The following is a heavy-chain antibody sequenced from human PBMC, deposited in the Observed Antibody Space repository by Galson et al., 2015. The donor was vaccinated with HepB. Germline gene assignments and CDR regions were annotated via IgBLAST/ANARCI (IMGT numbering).Heavy chain of an antibody. V-gene: IGHV1-2*02. CDR1: GYTFTGYY. D-gene: IGHD3-3*01. Sequence: SVKVSCKASGYTFTGYYMHWVRQAPGQGLGWMGWINPNSGDTVYAQKFQGRVTTTRDTSISTAYMELSRPRSDDTAIYYCATRSTFGVVISYWGQGTLVTVSS. CDR2: INPNSGDT. J-gene: IGHJ4*02. CDR3: ATRSTFGVVISY.